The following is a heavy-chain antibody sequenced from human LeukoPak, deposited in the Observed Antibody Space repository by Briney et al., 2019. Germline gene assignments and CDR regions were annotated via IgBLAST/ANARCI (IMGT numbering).Heavy chain of an antibody. V-gene: IGHV4-59*11. Sequence: SETLSLTCTVSGGSISSHYWSWIRQPPEKGLEWIGYIYYSGSTNYNPSLKSRVTISVDTSKNQFSLKLSSVTAADTAVYYCARVYGDYVDYWGQGTLVTVSS. J-gene: IGHJ4*02. CDR2: IYYSGST. D-gene: IGHD4-17*01. CDR3: ARVYGDYVDY. CDR1: GGSISSHY.